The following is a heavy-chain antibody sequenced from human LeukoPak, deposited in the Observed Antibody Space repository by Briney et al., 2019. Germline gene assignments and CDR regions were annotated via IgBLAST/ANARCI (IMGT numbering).Heavy chain of an antibody. CDR1: GFTFSTHS. CDR3: AKVLGGLWPGIDY. Sequence: PGGSLRLSCKASGFTFSTHSMNWVRQAPGKGPVWVSLINSVGSSTRSADSVTGRFTISRDNAKNTVYLQMNSLRAEDTAVYYCAKVLGGLWPGIDYWGQGTVVTVSS. J-gene: IGHJ4*02. CDR2: INSVGSST. V-gene: IGHV3-74*01. D-gene: IGHD2-15*01.